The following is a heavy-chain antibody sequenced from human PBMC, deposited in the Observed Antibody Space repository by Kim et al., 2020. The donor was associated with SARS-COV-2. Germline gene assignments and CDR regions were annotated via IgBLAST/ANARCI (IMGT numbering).Heavy chain of an antibody. Sequence: SVKVSCKASGGTFSSYAISWVRQAPGQGLEWMGGIIPICGKANYAQKFQGRVTITADESTSTAYMELSSLRSEDTAVYYCARGQHYYGSVSRCMDVWGQGTTLTVSS. V-gene: IGHV1-69*13. CDR1: GGTFSSYA. D-gene: IGHD3-10*01. J-gene: IGHJ6*02. CDR3: ARGQHYYGSVSRCMDV. CDR2: IIPICGKA.